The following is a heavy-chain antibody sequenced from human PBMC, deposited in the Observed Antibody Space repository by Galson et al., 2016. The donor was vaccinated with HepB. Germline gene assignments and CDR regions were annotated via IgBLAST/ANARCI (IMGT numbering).Heavy chain of an antibody. V-gene: IGHV4-31*03. J-gene: IGHJ4*02. Sequence: TLSLTCTVSGDSISNDGNYWSWTRQRPGKGLEFIGYIYHSGSTYYNPSLRSRVTISVDASENQFSLKLSSVTAADTAVYHCARYFDHWGQGILVTVSS. CDR1: GDSISNDGNY. CDR2: IYHSGST. CDR3: ARYFDH.